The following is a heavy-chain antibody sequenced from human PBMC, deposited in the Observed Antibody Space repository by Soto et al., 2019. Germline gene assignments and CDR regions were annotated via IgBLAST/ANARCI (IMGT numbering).Heavy chain of an antibody. CDR3: ARLRYGSGSYYCGMDV. J-gene: IGHJ6*02. CDR2: IYPGDSDT. CDR1: GYSFTSYW. Sequence: GETLKISCKGSGYSFTSYWIGWVRQMPGKGLEWMGIIYPGDSDTRYSPSFQGQVTISADKSISTAYLQLRSLKASDTAMYYCARLRYGSGSYYCGMDVWGQGTTVTVSS. V-gene: IGHV5-51*01. D-gene: IGHD3-10*01.